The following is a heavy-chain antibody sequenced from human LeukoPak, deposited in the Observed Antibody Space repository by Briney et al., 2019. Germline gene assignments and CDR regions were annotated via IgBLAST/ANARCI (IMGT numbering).Heavy chain of an antibody. Sequence: PGGSLRLSCTVSGFTVSSNSMSWVRQAPGKGLEWVSFIYSGGNTHYSDSVKGRFTISRDNSKNTLYLQMNSLRVEDTAVYFCAKVGNYYDSSGYLNWFDPWGQGTLVTVSS. J-gene: IGHJ5*02. D-gene: IGHD3-22*01. CDR2: IYSGGNT. CDR1: GFTVSSNS. CDR3: AKVGNYYDSSGYLNWFDP. V-gene: IGHV3-53*01.